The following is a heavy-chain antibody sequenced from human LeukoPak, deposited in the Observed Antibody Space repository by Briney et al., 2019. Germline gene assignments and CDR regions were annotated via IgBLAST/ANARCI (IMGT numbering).Heavy chain of an antibody. CDR1: GFTFDDYA. V-gene: IGHV3-9*03. D-gene: IGHD2-2*01. Sequence: PGGSLRLSCAASGFTFDDYAMHWVRQAPGKGLEWVSGISWNSGSIGYADSVKGRFTISRDNAKNSLYLQMNSLRAEDMALYYCAKANVGVVVPAAHFDYWGQGTLVTVSS. CDR2: ISWNSGSI. J-gene: IGHJ4*02. CDR3: AKANVGVVVPAAHFDY.